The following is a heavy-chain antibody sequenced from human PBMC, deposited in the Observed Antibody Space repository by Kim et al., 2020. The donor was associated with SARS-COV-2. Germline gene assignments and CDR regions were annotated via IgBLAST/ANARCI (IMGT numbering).Heavy chain of an antibody. V-gene: IGHV3-48*02. CDR3: ARDPTYDFWCGYSRSFDY. Sequence: GGSLRLSCAASGFTFSSYSMNWVRQAPGKGLEWVSYISSSSSTIYYADSVKGRFTISRDNAKNSLYLQMNSLRDEDTAVYYCARDPTYDFWCGYSRSFDYWGQGTLVTVSS. D-gene: IGHD3-3*01. CDR1: GFTFSSYS. CDR2: ISSSSSTI. J-gene: IGHJ4*02.